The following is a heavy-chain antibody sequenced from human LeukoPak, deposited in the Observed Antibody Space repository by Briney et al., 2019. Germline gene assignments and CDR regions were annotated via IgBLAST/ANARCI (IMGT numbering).Heavy chain of an antibody. CDR3: ASGLITIFGVAPGAFDI. CDR1: GYSFTSYW. Sequence: GESLKISCKGSGYSFTSYWIGWVRQMPGQGLEWMGIIYPGDSDTRYSPSFQGQVTISADKSISTAYLQWNSLKASDTAMYYCASGLITIFGVAPGAFDIWGQGTMVTVSS. V-gene: IGHV5-51*01. D-gene: IGHD3-3*01. CDR2: IYPGDSDT. J-gene: IGHJ3*02.